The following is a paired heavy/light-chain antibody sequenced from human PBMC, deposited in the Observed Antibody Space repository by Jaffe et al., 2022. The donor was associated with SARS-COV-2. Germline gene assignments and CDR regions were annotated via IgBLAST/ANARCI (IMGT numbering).Heavy chain of an antibody. D-gene: IGHD3-22*01. J-gene: IGHJ4*02. CDR1: GFTFSSYA. V-gene: IGHV3-23*01. CDR3: AKGISDYSSPFDS. Sequence: EVQLLESGGVLVQPGGSLRLSCAASGFTFSSYAMSWVRQAPGKGLEWVSSIFGRSASTYYGDSVKGRFTISRDSAVKTLYLNMNSLRAEDTAIYYCAKGISDYSSPFDSWGQGTLVTVSS. CDR2: IFGRSAST.
Light chain of an antibody. Sequence: EIVLTQSPGTLSLSTGERATLSCRASQSVSSNFLAWYQHKPGQAPRLLIYGASSRATGIPDTFSGSGSGTDFTLTISRLEPEDFAVYYCQQYSSSPRTFGQGTKVEIK. CDR2: GAS. CDR3: QQYSSSPRT. V-gene: IGKV3-20*01. J-gene: IGKJ1*01. CDR1: QSVSSNF.